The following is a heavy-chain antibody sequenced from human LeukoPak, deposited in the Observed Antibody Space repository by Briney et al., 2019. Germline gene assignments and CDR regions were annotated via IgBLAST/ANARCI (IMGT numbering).Heavy chain of an antibody. D-gene: IGHD3-16*01. Sequence: SVKVSCKASGGTFSSYAISWVRQAPGQGLEWMGRIIPILGIANYAQKFQGRVTITADKSTSTAYMELSSLRSEDTAVYYCAKDLFMITFGGVTCFDYWGQGTLVTVSS. V-gene: IGHV1-69*04. CDR1: GGTFSSYA. CDR2: IIPILGIA. J-gene: IGHJ4*02. CDR3: AKDLFMITFGGVTCFDY.